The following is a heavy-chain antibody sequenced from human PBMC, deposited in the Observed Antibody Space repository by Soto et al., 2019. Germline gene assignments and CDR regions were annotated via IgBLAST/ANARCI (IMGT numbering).Heavy chain of an antibody. V-gene: IGHV3-30*03. D-gene: IGHD5-12*01. CDR2: ISYDGSNK. Sequence: GGSLRLSCAASGFTFSSYGMHWVRQAPGKGLEWVAVISYDGSNKYYADSVKGRFTISRDNSKNTLYLQMNSLRAEDTAVYYCSGYDWGHYWGQGTLVTVSS. J-gene: IGHJ4*02. CDR3: SGYDWGHY. CDR1: GFTFSSYG.